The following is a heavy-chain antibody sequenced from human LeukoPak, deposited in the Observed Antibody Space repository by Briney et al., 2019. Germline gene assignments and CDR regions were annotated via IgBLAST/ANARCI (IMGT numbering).Heavy chain of an antibody. J-gene: IGHJ4*02. CDR3: ARVTYDSSGYYNDY. CDR1: GFTFRSYA. V-gene: IGHV3-23*01. Sequence: PGGSLRLSCAASGFTFRSYAMNWVRQAPGKGLEWVSGISNSGDTTYYADSVKGRFTISRDNSKNTLYLQMDSLRAEDTAVYYCARVTYDSSGYYNDYWGQGTLVTVSS. D-gene: IGHD3-22*01. CDR2: ISNSGDTT.